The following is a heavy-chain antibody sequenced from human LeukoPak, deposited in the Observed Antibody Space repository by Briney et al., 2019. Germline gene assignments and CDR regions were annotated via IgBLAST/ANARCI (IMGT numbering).Heavy chain of an antibody. CDR1: GFTFSSYS. CDR2: ISSSSSYI. Sequence: GGSLRLSCAASGFTFSSYSMNWVRQAPGKGLEWVSSISSSSSYIYYADSVKGRFTISRGNAKNSLYLQMNSLRAEDTAVYYCARDTPLDYDFDYWGQGTLVTVSS. V-gene: IGHV3-21*01. J-gene: IGHJ4*02. D-gene: IGHD4-17*01. CDR3: ARDTPLDYDFDY.